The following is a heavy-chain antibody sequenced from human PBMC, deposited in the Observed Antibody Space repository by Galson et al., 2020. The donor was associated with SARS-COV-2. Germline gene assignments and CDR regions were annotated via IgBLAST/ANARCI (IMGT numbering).Heavy chain of an antibody. J-gene: IGHJ6*02. D-gene: IGHD2-2*01. CDR2: ISSSSSYI. Sequence: GGSLRLSCAASGFTFSSYSMNWVRQAPGKGLEWVLSISSSSSYIYYADSVKGRFTISRDNAKNSLYLQMNSLRAEDTAVYYCARDRAVVPAAGHYYYYGMDVWGQGTTVTVSS. V-gene: IGHV3-21*01. CDR3: ARDRAVVPAAGHYYYYGMDV. CDR1: GFTFSSYS.